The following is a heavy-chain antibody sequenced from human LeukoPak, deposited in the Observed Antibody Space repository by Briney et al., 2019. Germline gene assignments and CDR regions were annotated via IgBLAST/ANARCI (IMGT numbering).Heavy chain of an antibody. CDR3: AKATHRYSSSWYLDY. CDR2: ISSSSSYI. Sequence: GGSLRLSCAASGFTFSSYSMNWVRQAPGKGLEWVSSISSSSSYIYYADSVKGRFTISRDNAKNSLYLQMNSLRAEDTALYYCAKATHRYSSSWYLDYWGQGTLVTVSS. J-gene: IGHJ4*02. CDR1: GFTFSSYS. D-gene: IGHD6-13*01. V-gene: IGHV3-21*04.